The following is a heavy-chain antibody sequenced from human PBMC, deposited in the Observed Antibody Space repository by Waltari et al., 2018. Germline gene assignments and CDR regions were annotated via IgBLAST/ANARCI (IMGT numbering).Heavy chain of an antibody. CDR3: ATAGQRWLQLGAFDI. V-gene: IGHV1-2*06. J-gene: IGHJ3*02. CDR2: INSNSGVT. Sequence: QVQLVQSGAEVKKPGASVKVSCKPAGYTFTGYYMHWVRQAPGQGLEWMGRINSNSGVTNYAQKFQGRVTLTRDTSISTAYMELSRLRSDDTAVYYCATAGQRWLQLGAFDIWGQGTMVTVSS. D-gene: IGHD5-12*01. CDR1: GYTFTGYY.